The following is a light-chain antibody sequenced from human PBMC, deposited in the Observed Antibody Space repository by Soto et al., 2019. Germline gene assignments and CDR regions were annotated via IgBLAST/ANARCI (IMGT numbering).Light chain of an antibody. J-gene: IGLJ1*01. V-gene: IGLV2-14*01. Sequence: QSALTQPASVSGSAGQSITISCSGTMRDVGAYNLVSWYQQHPGTAPKLMIYEVSNRPSGVSNRFSGSKSGNTASLTISGLQAEDEADYYCNSYTSSSTLLYVFGTGTKLTVL. CDR1: MRDVGAYNL. CDR2: EVS. CDR3: NSYTSSSTLLYV.